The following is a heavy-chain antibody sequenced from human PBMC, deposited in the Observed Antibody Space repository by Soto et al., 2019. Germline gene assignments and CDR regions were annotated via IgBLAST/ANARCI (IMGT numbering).Heavy chain of an antibody. CDR2: INPDGTTT. CDR3: TKDTFGDRAS. J-gene: IGHJ5*02. Sequence: EVHLVESGGGLVQPGGSLRLSCADSEFTFSHYWMHWVHQAPGKGLVWVSRINPDGTTTNYADSVKGRFTISRDNAKNTRYLQMNRLRGEDTAMYYCTKDTFGDRASWGQGTLVTVSP. D-gene: IGHD4-17*01. V-gene: IGHV3-74*01. CDR1: EFTFSHYW.